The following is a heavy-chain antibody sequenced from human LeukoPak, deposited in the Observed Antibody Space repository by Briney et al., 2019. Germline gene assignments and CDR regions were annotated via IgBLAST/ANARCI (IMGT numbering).Heavy chain of an antibody. J-gene: IGHJ4*02. D-gene: IGHD6-19*01. CDR2: IKQDGSDK. CDR1: GFTFSSNW. Sequence: GESLKISCAASGFTFSSNWMTWVRQAPGKGLEWVANIKQDGSDKYYVDSVRGRFTISRDNAKNSLYLQMSSLKAEDTAVYYCARVRSGSYFDYWGQGTLVTVSS. V-gene: IGHV3-7*05. CDR3: ARVRSGSYFDY.